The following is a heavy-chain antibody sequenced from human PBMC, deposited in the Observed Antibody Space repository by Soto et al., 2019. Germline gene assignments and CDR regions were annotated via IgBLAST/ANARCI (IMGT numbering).Heavy chain of an antibody. CDR2: ILNDGSNR. Sequence: QVQLVESGGGVVQPGRSLRLSCAASGFTFSNYGMHWVRQAPGKGLEWVAVILNDGSNRYHADSVKDRFTISRDNSKNTLSLQMNSLRAEDTAVYYCSRDDGYWGNGMDLWGQGTTVTVS. V-gene: IGHV3-33*01. CDR1: GFTFSNYG. D-gene: IGHD3-16*01. CDR3: SRDDGYWGNGMDL. J-gene: IGHJ6*02.